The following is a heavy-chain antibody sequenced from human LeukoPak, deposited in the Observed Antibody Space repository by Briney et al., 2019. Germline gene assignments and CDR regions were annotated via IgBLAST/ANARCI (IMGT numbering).Heavy chain of an antibody. D-gene: IGHD6-13*01. J-gene: IGHJ4*02. CDR3: ARDGGVDLYSSNSELDY. CDR2: FYHSGNT. Sequence: SETLSLTCIVSGYSISSGYFWAWIRQPPGKGLEWIGAFYHSGNTYYNPSLKSRVTISVDTSKDQFSLKLSSVTAADTAVYYCARDGGVDLYSSNSELDYWGQGTLVTVSS. V-gene: IGHV4-38-2*02. CDR1: GYSISSGYF.